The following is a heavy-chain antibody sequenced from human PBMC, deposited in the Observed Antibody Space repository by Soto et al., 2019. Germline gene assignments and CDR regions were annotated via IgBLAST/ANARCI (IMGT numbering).Heavy chain of an antibody. Sequence: GGSLRLSCAASGFTFSSYAMHGVRQAPGKGLEWVAIISYDGGNKYYADSVKGRFTISRDNSKNTLYLQMNSLRAEDTAVYYCAREDRDIVVVPAAILPDYWGQGTLVAVSS. CDR1: GFTFSSYA. J-gene: IGHJ4*02. CDR3: AREDRDIVVVPAAILPDY. D-gene: IGHD2-2*02. V-gene: IGHV3-30-3*01. CDR2: ISYDGGNK.